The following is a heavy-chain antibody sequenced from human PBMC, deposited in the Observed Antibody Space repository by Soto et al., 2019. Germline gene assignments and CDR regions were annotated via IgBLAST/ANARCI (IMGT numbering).Heavy chain of an antibody. Sequence: QVQLVQSGAEVKKPGASVKVSCKASGYTFTGYYMHWVRQAPGQGLEWMGWINPNSGGTNYAQKFQGWVTMTRDTSISTAYMELSRLRSDDTAVYYCARDLAGYCSGGSCYPSILFDYWGQGTLVTVSS. D-gene: IGHD2-15*01. V-gene: IGHV1-2*04. CDR3: ARDLAGYCSGGSCYPSILFDY. CDR1: GYTFTGYY. J-gene: IGHJ4*02. CDR2: INPNSGGT.